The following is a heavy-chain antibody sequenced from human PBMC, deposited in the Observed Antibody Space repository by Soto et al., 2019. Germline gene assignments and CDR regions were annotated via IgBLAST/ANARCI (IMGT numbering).Heavy chain of an antibody. J-gene: IGHJ6*02. CDR2: ISYDGSNK. Sequence: PGGSLRLSCAASGFTFSSYAMHWVRQAPGKGLEWVAVISYDGSNKYYADSVKGRFTISRDNSKNTLYLQMNSLRAEDTAVYYCARTDCGGDCQPYYYYGMDVWGQGTTVTVSS. D-gene: IGHD2-21*02. CDR3: ARTDCGGDCQPYYYYGMDV. CDR1: GFTFSSYA. V-gene: IGHV3-30-3*01.